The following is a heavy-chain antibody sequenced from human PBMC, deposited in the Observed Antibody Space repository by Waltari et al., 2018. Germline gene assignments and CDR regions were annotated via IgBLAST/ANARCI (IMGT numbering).Heavy chain of an antibody. Sequence: EVQLLESGGGLVQPGGSLRLSCAASGFTFSSYAMSWVRQAPGKGLEWVSAISGSGGSTYYADSVKGRFTISRDNSKNTLYLQMNSLRAEDTAVYYCARDRLLLWFGELLSSYYYYYGMDVWGQGTTVTVSS. D-gene: IGHD3-10*01. V-gene: IGHV3-23*01. CDR2: ISGSGGST. CDR1: GFTFSSYA. J-gene: IGHJ6*02. CDR3: ARDRLLLWFGELLSSYYYYYGMDV.